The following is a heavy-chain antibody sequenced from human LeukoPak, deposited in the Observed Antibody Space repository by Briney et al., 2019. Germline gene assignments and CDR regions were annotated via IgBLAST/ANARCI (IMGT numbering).Heavy chain of an antibody. J-gene: IGHJ4*02. D-gene: IGHD3-22*01. CDR2: ISGSGGST. CDR3: AKTLYYYDSSGYYYFDY. CDR1: GFTFSSYA. V-gene: IGHV3-23*01. Sequence: HAGGSLRLSCAASGFTFSSYAMSWVRQAPGKGLEWVSAISGSGGSTYYADSVKGRFSISRDNSKNTLYLQMNSLRAEDTAVYYCAKTLYYYDSSGYYYFDYWGQGTLVTVSS.